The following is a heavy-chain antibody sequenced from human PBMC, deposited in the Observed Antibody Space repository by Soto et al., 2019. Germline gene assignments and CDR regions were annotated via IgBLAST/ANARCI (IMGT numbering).Heavy chain of an antibody. Sequence: EVQLVESGGGLVQPGGSLRLFCVASGFSFSNDWMAWVRQAPGKGLEWVANIKQDGSEKYHVDSVKGRFTISRDNAKNSLFLQMNSLSVEDTAVYYCARVRTVNYYGMDVWGQGTTLTVSS. CDR1: GFSFSNDW. J-gene: IGHJ6*02. CDR2: IKQDGSEK. CDR3: ARVRTVNYYGMDV. V-gene: IGHV3-7*05. D-gene: IGHD3-10*01.